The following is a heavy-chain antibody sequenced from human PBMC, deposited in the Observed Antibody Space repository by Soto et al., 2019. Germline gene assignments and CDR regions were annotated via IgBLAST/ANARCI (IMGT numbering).Heavy chain of an antibody. J-gene: IGHJ4*02. Sequence: EVQLVESGGGLVQPGGSPRLSCAASGFTFSNYWMHWVRQAPGKGLVWVSRISDDGGSTTYADSVKGRFTISRDNAKNMLYLQMNSLRAEDTAVYYCVRAGANDFWGQGTLVTVSS. V-gene: IGHV3-74*01. D-gene: IGHD7-27*01. CDR3: VRAGANDF. CDR1: GFTFSNYW. CDR2: ISDDGGST.